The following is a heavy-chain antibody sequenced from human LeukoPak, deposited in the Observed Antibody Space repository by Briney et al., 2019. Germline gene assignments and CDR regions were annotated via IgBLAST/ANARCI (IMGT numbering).Heavy chain of an antibody. CDR1: GFTFSSYA. CDR3: ARDWSITMVRGVTGFDY. V-gene: IGHV3-30-3*01. J-gene: IGHJ4*02. CDR2: ISYDGSNK. D-gene: IGHD3-10*01. Sequence: GGSLRLSCAASGFTFSSYAMHWVRQAPGKGLEWVAVISYDGSNKYYADSAKGRFTISRDNSKDTLYLQMNSLRAEDTAVYYCARDWSITMVRGVTGFDYWGQGTLVTVSS.